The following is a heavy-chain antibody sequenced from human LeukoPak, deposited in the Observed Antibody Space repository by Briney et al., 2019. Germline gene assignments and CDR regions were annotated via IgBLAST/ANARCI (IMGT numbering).Heavy chain of an antibody. CDR2: IHYTGGT. J-gene: IGHJ4*02. V-gene: IGHV4-59*08. D-gene: IGHD3-22*01. CDR3: ATTSDDSSGYYNY. CDR1: GGSINNHY. Sequence: SETLSLTCTVSGGSINNHYWSWIRQPPGKGLEWIGNIHYTGGTKYNPSLKSRVTISVDTSKNQFSLKLSSVTAADTAVYYCATTSDDSSGYYNYWGQGTLVTVSS.